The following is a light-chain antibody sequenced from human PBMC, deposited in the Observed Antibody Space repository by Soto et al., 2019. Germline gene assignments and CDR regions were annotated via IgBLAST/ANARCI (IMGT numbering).Light chain of an antibody. CDR1: QGVSSY. CDR2: GAS. V-gene: IGKV1-9*01. J-gene: IGKJ5*01. Sequence: DIQLTQSPSTLSASVGDRVTITCRASQGVSSYLAWYQQKPGKPPKLLIYGASSMPTGVPARFSGSGSGTDFTLTISRLQPEDFATYCCQQLNSYPLAFGQGTRLEIK. CDR3: QQLNSYPLA.